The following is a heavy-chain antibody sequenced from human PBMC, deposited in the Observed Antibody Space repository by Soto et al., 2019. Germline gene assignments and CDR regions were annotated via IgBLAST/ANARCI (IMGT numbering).Heavy chain of an antibody. J-gene: IGHJ6*02. CDR3: ATDPSTSWYGGYYYGMDV. Sequence: QVQLVQSGAEVKKPGSSVKVSCKASGGTFSSYAISWVRQAPGQGLEWMGGIIPIIGTANYAQKFQGRVTITADESTSTAYMELSSLRSEDSAVYYCATDPSTSWYGGYYYGMDVWGQGTTVTVSS. D-gene: IGHD6-13*01. CDR2: IIPIIGTA. CDR1: GGTFSSYA. V-gene: IGHV1-69*01.